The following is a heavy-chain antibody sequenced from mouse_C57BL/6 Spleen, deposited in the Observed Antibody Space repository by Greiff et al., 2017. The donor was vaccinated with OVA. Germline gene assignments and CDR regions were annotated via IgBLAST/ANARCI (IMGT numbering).Heavy chain of an antibody. Sequence: EVQLQQSGPGLVKPSQSLSLTCSVTGYSITSGYYWNWIRQFPGNKLEWMGYISYDGSNNYNPSLKNRISITRDTSKNQFFLKLNSVTTEDTATYYCARAPDYDVAMDYWGQGTSVTVSS. CDR1: GYSITSGYY. V-gene: IGHV3-6*01. CDR3: ARAPDYDVAMDY. J-gene: IGHJ4*01. CDR2: ISYDGSN. D-gene: IGHD2-4*01.